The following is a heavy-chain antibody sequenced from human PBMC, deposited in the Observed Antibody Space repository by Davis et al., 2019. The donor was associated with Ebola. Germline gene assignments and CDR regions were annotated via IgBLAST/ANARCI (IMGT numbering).Heavy chain of an antibody. D-gene: IGHD3-10*01. CDR1: RFTFSDYN. CDR3: LGDPNWELGY. J-gene: IGHJ4*02. Sequence: PGGSLRLSCTASRFTFSDYNMNWVRQAPGKGLEWVSNINYNGDKTYYADSVKGRFTLSRDNGKNKMYLEMTTLRAEDTAVYYCLGDPNWELGYWGQGTLVTVS. V-gene: IGHV3-23*01. CDR2: INYNGDKT.